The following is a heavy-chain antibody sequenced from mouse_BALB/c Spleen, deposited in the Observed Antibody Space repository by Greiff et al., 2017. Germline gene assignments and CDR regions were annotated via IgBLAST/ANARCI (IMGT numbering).Heavy chain of an antibody. Sequence: EVMLVESGAELVRPGALVKLSCKASGFNIKDYYMHWVKQRPEQGLEWIGWIDPENGNTIYDPKFQGKASITADTSSNTAYLQLSSLTSEDTAVYYCAGSSYVYAMDYWGQGTSVTVSS. J-gene: IGHJ4*01. CDR1: GFNIKDYY. D-gene: IGHD1-1*01. V-gene: IGHV14-1*02. CDR2: IDPENGNT. CDR3: AGSSYVYAMDY.